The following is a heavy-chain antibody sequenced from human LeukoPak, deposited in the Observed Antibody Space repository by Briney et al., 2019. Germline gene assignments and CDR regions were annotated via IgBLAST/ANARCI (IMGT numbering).Heavy chain of an antibody. CDR2: ISFDASNK. J-gene: IGHJ6*03. Sequence: GRSLRLSCAASGFTFSSYGMHWVRQAPGKGLEWVTVISFDASNKYYADSVKGRFTISRDNSKNTLYLQMNSLRAEDTAVYYCARGLGGFAPFYYYMDVWGKGTTVTVSS. CDR3: ARGLGGFAPFYYYMDV. D-gene: IGHD5-12*01. V-gene: IGHV3-30*03. CDR1: GFTFSSYG.